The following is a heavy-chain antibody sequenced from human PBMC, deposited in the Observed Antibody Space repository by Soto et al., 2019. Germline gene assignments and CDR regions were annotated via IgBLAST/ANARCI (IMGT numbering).Heavy chain of an antibody. V-gene: IGHV1-18*01. D-gene: IGHD3-22*01. J-gene: IGHJ4*02. CDR3: ARDTAYADSSGYYYGTWY. Sequence: ASVKVSCKASGYTFTSYGISWVRQAPGQGLEWMGWISAYNGNTNYAQKLQGRVTMTTDTSTSTAYMELRSLRSDDTAVYYCARDTAYADSSGYYYGTWYWGQGTLVT. CDR1: GYTFTSYG. CDR2: ISAYNGNT.